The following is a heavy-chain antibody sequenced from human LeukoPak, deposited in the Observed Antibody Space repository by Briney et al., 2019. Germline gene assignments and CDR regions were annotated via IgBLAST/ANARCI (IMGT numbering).Heavy chain of an antibody. CDR1: GFTFTTYA. J-gene: IGHJ4*02. CDR2: ISYDGSNK. Sequence: GGSLRLSCTASGFTFTTYAMHWVRQAPGKGLEWVAVISYDGSNKSYADSVKGRFTISRDNSKNTLYLQMNSLRAEDTAVYYCARGSNWGSRVYYFDYWGQGTLVTVSS. D-gene: IGHD7-27*01. V-gene: IGHV3-30-3*01. CDR3: ARGSNWGSRVYYFDY.